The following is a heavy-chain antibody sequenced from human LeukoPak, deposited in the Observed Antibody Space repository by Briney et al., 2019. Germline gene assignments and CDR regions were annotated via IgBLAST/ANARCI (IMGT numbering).Heavy chain of an antibody. D-gene: IGHD6-19*01. J-gene: IGHJ4*02. CDR2: ISAYNGST. CDR1: GYTFTSHG. Sequence: ASVKVSCKTSGYTFTSHGISWVRQAPGQGLEWMGWISAYNGSTNYAQKFQGRVSMTTDTSTTTGYMELRSLRSDDTAVYYCARLAVAGERPDYWGQGTLVTVSS. CDR3: ARLAVAGERPDY. V-gene: IGHV1-18*01.